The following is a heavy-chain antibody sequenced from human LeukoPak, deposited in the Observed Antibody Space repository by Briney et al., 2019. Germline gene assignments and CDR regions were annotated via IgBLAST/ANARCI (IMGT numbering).Heavy chain of an antibody. CDR2: IRSKANSYAT. V-gene: IGHV3-73*01. Sequence: GGSLRLSCAASGFIFSTYWMGWVRQASGKGLEWVGRIRSKANSYATAYAASVKGRFTISRDDSKNTAYLQMNSLKTEDTAVYYCTRQGWHHDGFGESIAVTWGQRTLVTVSS. CDR3: TRQGWHHDGFGESIAVT. D-gene: IGHD3-10*01. CDR1: GFIFSTYW. J-gene: IGHJ5*02.